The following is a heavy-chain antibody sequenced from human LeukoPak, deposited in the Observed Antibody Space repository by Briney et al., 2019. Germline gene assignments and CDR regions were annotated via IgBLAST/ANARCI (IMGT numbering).Heavy chain of an antibody. J-gene: IGHJ3*02. D-gene: IGHD4/OR15-4a*01. Sequence: SETLSLTCTVSGGSISSGGYYWSWIRQHPGKGLEWIGYIYYSGSTYYNPSLKSRVTLLVDASKNQFSLKLSSVTAADTAVYYCARNGGNYGDDAFDIWGQGTMVTVSS. CDR2: IYYSGST. CDR1: GGSISSGGYY. V-gene: IGHV4-31*03. CDR3: ARNGGNYGDDAFDI.